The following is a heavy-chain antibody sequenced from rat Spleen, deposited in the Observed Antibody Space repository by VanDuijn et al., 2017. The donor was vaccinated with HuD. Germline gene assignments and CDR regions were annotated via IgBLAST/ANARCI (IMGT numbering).Heavy chain of an antibody. CDR3: ARHGNFDY. V-gene: IGHV5-25*01. Sequence: EVQLVESDGGLVQPGRSLKLSCAASGFTISNYYMAWVRQAPTKGLAWVAYISTGGGSTYYRDSVKGRFTISRDNAKSTLYLQMDSLRSEDTATYYCARHGNFDYWGQGVMVTVSS. CDR2: ISTGGGST. J-gene: IGHJ2*01. CDR1: GFTISNYY.